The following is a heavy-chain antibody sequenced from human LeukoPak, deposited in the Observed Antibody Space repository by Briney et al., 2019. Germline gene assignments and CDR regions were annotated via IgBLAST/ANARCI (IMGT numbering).Heavy chain of an antibody. CDR2: ASGSGGST. CDR1: GFTFKNYA. D-gene: IGHD6-13*01. CDR3: AKAPSSSWFDNWFDP. Sequence: GGSLRLSCAASGFTFKNYAMNWVRQAPGKGLEWVSPASGSGGSTYYADSVKGRFTISRDNSKNTLYLQMSSLRAEDTAVYYCAKAPSSSWFDNWFDPWGQGTLVTVSS. V-gene: IGHV3-23*01. J-gene: IGHJ5*02.